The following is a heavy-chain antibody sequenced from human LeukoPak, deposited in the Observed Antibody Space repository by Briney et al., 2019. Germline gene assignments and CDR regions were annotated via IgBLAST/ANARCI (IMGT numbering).Heavy chain of an antibody. CDR2: ISSSSSTI. CDR1: GFTFSSYS. J-gene: IGHJ6*02. Sequence: GGSLRLSCAAPGFTFSSYSMNWVRQAPGKGLEWVSYISSSSSTIYYADSVKGRFTISRDNAKNSLYLQMNSLRDEDTAVYYCARDAARDIVLMVYAIPGYYYYYGMDVWGQGTTVTVSS. V-gene: IGHV3-48*02. CDR3: ARDAARDIVLMVYAIPGYYYYYGMDV. D-gene: IGHD2-8*01.